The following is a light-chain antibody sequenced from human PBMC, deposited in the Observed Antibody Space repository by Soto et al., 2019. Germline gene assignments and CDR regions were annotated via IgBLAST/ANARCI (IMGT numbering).Light chain of an antibody. CDR2: EVS. Sequence: QSVLTQPPSASRSPGQSVTISCTGTSSDVGGYKYVSWYQQHPDKAPKLMIYEVSKRPSGVPDRFSGSKSGNTASLTVSGLQAEDEADYYCSSYAGSNKVFGGGTKLTVL. J-gene: IGLJ3*02. CDR1: SSDVGGYKY. CDR3: SSYAGSNKV. V-gene: IGLV2-8*02.